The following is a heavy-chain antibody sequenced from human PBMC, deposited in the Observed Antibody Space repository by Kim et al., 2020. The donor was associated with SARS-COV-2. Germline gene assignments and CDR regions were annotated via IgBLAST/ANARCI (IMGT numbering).Heavy chain of an antibody. Sequence: SETLSLTCAVFGESLSGYYWSWIRQPPGKGLELIGQISHSGTTNYNPSLKSRVTISIDTSKNQFSLKLNSATAADTAVYYCARERRDDSDGYYYFDYWG. V-gene: IGHV4-34*01. CDR3: ARERRDDSDGYYYFDY. D-gene: IGHD3-22*01. J-gene: IGHJ4*01. CDR1: GESLSGYY. CDR2: ISHSGTT.